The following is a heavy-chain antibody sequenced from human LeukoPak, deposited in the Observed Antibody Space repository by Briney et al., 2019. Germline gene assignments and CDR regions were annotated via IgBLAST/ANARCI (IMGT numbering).Heavy chain of an antibody. J-gene: IGHJ4*02. Sequence: ASVKVSCKASGYNFTDYYMHWVRQAPGQGLQWMGWINPNTGGTTYAQNFQGRVTMTRDTSISTAYMELNSLRSDDTAVFYCARGAVAAAGGDFWGQGTLVTVSS. CDR3: ARGAVAAAGGDF. CDR1: GYNFTDYY. D-gene: IGHD6-13*01. V-gene: IGHV1-2*02. CDR2: INPNTGGT.